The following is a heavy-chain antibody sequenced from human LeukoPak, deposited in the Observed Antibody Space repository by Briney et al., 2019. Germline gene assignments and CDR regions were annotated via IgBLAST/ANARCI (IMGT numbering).Heavy chain of an antibody. D-gene: IGHD3/OR15-3a*01. CDR1: GGPFSGYY. Sequence: SETLSLTCAVNGGPFSGYYWSWIRQPPGKGLEWIGEINHSGSTNYNPSLKSRVTISVDTSKNQFSLKLSSVTAADTAVYYCARGLDWLYGMDVWGQGTTVTVSS. CDR3: ARGLDWLYGMDV. J-gene: IGHJ6*02. CDR2: INHSGST. V-gene: IGHV4-34*01.